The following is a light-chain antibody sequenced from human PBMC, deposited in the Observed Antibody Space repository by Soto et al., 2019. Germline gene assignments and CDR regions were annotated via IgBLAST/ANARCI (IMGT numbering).Light chain of an antibody. CDR1: DDISNY. CDR2: DAS. V-gene: IGKV1-33*01. Sequence: DIQMTQSPSSLSASVGDRVTITCQASDDISNYLNWYQQKPGKATKVLIYDASHLESGVPSRFSGVGSGTEFTFTISSLQAEDIATYYCQQYVNLPLTFGPGTKVDIK. CDR3: QQYVNLPLT. J-gene: IGKJ3*01.